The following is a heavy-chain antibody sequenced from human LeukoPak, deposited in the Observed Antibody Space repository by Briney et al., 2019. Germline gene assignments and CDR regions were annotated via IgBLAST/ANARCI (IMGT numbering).Heavy chain of an antibody. D-gene: IGHD2-8*01. J-gene: IGHJ5*02. CDR3: ARDRMGPSSYNWFDP. CDR2: ISSSSSYI. Sequence: GGSLRLSCAASGFTFSSYSMNWVRQAPGKGPEWVSSISSSSSYIYYADSVKGRFTISRDNAKNSLYLQMNSLRAEDTAVYYCARDRMGPSSYNWFDPWGQGTLVTVSS. V-gene: IGHV3-21*01. CDR1: GFTFSSYS.